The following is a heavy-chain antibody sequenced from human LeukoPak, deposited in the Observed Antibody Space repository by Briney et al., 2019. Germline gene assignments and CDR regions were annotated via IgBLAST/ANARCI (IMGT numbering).Heavy chain of an antibody. J-gene: IGHJ4*02. CDR3: ARDLGQGALERLWELRTTIDDY. V-gene: IGHV3-11*01. D-gene: IGHD1-26*01. Sequence: GGSLRLSCAASGFTFSDYYKGWLRQAPGGGLVGVSYISYSGSSIYYTHSVKGRFTISRDNAKNSLYLQMNSLRAEDTAVYYCARDLGQGALERLWELRTTIDDYWGQGTLVTVSS. CDR1: GFTFSDYY. CDR2: ISYSGSSI.